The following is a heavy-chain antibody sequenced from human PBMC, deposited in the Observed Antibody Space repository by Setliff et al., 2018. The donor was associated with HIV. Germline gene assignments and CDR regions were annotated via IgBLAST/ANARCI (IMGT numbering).Heavy chain of an antibody. CDR2: IYYSGNT. CDR1: GGSISSSSYY. D-gene: IGHD6-6*01. CDR3: ARPYSSPSYYYYHMDV. V-gene: IGHV4-39*07. J-gene: IGHJ6*03. Sequence: PSETLSLTCTVSGGSISSSSYYWGWIRQPPGKGLEWIGSIYYSGNTYYNPSLKSRVTISVDTSKNQFSLKMSSVTAADTAVYYCARPYSSPSYYYYHMDVWGKGTAVTV.